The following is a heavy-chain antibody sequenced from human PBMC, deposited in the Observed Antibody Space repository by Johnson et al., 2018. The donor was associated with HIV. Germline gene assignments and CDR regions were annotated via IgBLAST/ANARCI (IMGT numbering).Heavy chain of an antibody. CDR2: ITSKTDSGTT. V-gene: IGHV3-15*01. D-gene: IGHD1-26*01. Sequence: VQLVESGGGLIQPGGSLRLSCAASGFTVSSNYMSWVRQAPGKGLEWVGRITSKTDSGTTDYAAPVKGSFTISRDESKNTLYLQMNSLKTEDTAVYYCATIKAELRTLYDAFDIWGQGTMVTVSS. CDR3: ATIKAELRTLYDAFDI. CDR1: GFTVSSNY. J-gene: IGHJ3*02.